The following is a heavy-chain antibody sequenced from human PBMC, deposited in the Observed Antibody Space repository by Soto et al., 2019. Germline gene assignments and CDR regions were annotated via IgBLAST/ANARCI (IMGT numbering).Heavy chain of an antibody. J-gene: IGHJ4*02. CDR3: ARMKLASLDH. V-gene: IGHV1-69*09. CDR2: INPASQLR. Sequence: QVVLLQSGTEVKRPGSSVKVSCKASGVPFNSYGFAWVRQDPGRGLEWGGRINPASQLRNYEQSLQGRVTITADTASTTAYMALSGLTSEDTAVYYCARMKLASLDHWGQGTLVTVSS. CDR1: GVPFNSYG.